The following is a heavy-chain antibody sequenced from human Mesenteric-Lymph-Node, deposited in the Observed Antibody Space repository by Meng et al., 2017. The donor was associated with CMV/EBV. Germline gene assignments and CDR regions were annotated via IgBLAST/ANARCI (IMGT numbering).Heavy chain of an antibody. D-gene: IGHD2-21*01. V-gene: IGHV3-7*01. CDR1: GFTFSDYE. Sequence: GESLKISCAVSGFTFSDYEMHWVRQAPGKGLEWVANIKQDGSEKHYVDAVKGRFTISRDNAKNSLYLQMNSLRAEDTAVYYCARVGDYSLKDWGQGTLVTVSS. CDR2: IKQDGSEK. CDR3: ARVGDYSLKD. J-gene: IGHJ4*02.